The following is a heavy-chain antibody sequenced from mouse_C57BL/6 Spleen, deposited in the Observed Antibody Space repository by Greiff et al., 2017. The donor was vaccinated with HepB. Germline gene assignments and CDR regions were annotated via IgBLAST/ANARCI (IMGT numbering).Heavy chain of an antibody. V-gene: IGHV1-22*01. J-gene: IGHJ1*03. CDR3: ARSDYYGSSYWYFDV. CDR2: INPNNGGT. Sequence: EVQLQQSGPELVKPGASVKMSCKASGYTFTDYNMHWVKQSHGKSLEWIGYINPNNGGTSYNQKFKGKATLTVNKSSSTAYMELRSLTSEDSAVYNGARSDYYGSSYWYFDVWGTGTTVTVSS. D-gene: IGHD1-1*01. CDR1: GYTFTDYN.